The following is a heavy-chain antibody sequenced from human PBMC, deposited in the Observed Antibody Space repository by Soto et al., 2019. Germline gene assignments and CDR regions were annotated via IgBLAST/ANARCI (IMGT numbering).Heavy chain of an antibody. CDR3: LRVNASQTAFDH. CDR2: IFPPDSDT. D-gene: IGHD3-16*01. CDR1: GYPFTTYW. Sequence: GESLKISCQVSGYPFTTYWIGWVRQMPGKGLEWMGKIFPPDSDTRYSPSFQGQVTMSVDKSTSTAYLQWSSLKASDTAMYYCLRVNASQTAFDHWRQGILVNVS. J-gene: IGHJ4*02. V-gene: IGHV5-51*01.